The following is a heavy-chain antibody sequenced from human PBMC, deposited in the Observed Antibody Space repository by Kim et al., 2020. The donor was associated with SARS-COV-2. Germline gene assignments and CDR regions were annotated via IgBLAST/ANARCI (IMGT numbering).Heavy chain of an antibody. CDR3: ARGSAIAVAGGWHYFDY. Sequence: ASVKVSCKASGYTFTSYGISWVRQAPGQGLEWMGWISAYNGNTNYAQKLQGRVTMTTDTSTSTAYMELRSLRSDDTAVYYCARGSAIAVAGGWHYFDYWGQGTLVTVSS. J-gene: IGHJ4*02. CDR2: ISAYNGNT. D-gene: IGHD6-19*01. V-gene: IGHV1-18*01. CDR1: GYTFTSYG.